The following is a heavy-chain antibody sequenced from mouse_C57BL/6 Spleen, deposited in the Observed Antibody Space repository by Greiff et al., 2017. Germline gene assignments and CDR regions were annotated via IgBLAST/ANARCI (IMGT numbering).Heavy chain of an antibody. D-gene: IGHD2-3*01. Sequence: EVKLVESGGDLVKPGGSLKLSCAASGFTFSSYGMSWVRQTPDKRLEWVATISSGGSYTYYPDSVKGRFTISRDNAKNTLYLQMSSLKSEDTAMYYFARPGYDGYRAWFAYWGQGTLVTVSA. CDR2: ISSGGSYT. CDR1: GFTFSSYG. V-gene: IGHV5-6*01. J-gene: IGHJ3*01. CDR3: ARPGYDGYRAWFAY.